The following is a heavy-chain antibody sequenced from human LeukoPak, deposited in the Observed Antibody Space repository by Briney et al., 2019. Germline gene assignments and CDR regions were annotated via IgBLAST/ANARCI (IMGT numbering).Heavy chain of an antibody. CDR3: ARPLIALARVFDI. CDR2: ISSSGDST. Sequence: PGGSLRLSCAASGFTFSSYTMHWVRQAPGKGLEYVSAISSSGDSTSYANSVKGRFTISRDNSKNTLYLQMGSLRAEDMAVYYCARPLIALARVFDIWGQGTMVTVSS. CDR1: GFTFSSYT. J-gene: IGHJ3*02. D-gene: IGHD6-19*01. V-gene: IGHV3-64*01.